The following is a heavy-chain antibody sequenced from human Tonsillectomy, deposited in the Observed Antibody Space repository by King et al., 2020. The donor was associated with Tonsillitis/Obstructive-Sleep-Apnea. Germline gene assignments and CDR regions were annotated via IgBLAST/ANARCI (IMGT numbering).Heavy chain of an antibody. J-gene: IGHJ4*02. CDR3: ARDRGVATFTFDY. D-gene: IGHD5-12*01. CDR2: ISYDGSNK. Sequence: VQLVESGGGVVQPGRSLRLSCAASGFTFSSYAMHWVRQAPGKGLEWVAVISYDGSNKYYADSVKGRFTISRDNSKNTLYLQMNSLRAEDTAVYYCARDRGVATFTFDYWGQGTLVTVSS. CDR1: GFTFSSYA. V-gene: IGHV3-30*04.